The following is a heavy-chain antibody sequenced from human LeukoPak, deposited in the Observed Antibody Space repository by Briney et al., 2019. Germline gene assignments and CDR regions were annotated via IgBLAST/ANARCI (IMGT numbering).Heavy chain of an antibody. CDR3: ASSGNYYDSSGYADY. V-gene: IGHV3-53*01. D-gene: IGHD3-22*01. CDR2: IYSGGST. J-gene: IGHJ4*02. CDR1: GGSISSYY. Sequence: PSETLSLTCTVSGGSISSYYWSWIRQAPGKGLEWVSVIYSGGSTYYADSVKGRFTISRDNSKNTLYLQMNSLRAEDTAVYYCASSGNYYDSSGYADYWGQGTLVTVSS.